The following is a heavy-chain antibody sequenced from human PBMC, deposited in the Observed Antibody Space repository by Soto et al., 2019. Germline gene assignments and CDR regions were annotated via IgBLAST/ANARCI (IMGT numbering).Heavy chain of an antibody. J-gene: IGHJ5*02. Sequence: PSETLSLTCAISGGSINNNKWWSWVRQSPVKGLEWIGYIYYSGSTYYNPSLKSRVTISVDTSKNQFSLKLSSVTAADTAVYYCAREALGKFDPWGQGTLVTVSS. CDR2: IYYSGST. V-gene: IGHV4-4*02. CDR1: GGSINNNKW. CDR3: AREALGKFDP. D-gene: IGHD1-26*01.